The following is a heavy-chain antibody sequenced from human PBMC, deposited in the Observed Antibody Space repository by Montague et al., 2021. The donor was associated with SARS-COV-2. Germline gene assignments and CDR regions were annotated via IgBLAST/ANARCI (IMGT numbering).Heavy chain of an antibody. CDR3: ARHRANAGSFDI. D-gene: IGHD1-1*01. J-gene: IGHJ3*02. CDR1: GGSITVSRYD. V-gene: IGHV4-39*01. CDR2: VHYTGTT. Sequence: SETLSLTCTVSGGSITVSRYDWGWIRQPPGKGPEWIGSVHYTGTTSYNASLKSRLTISVDTSENQFSLKMTSVTASGTAVYYCARHRANAGSFDIWGQGTMVTVSS.